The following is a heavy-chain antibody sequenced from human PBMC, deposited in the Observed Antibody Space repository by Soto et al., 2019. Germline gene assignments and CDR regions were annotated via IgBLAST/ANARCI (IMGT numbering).Heavy chain of an antibody. CDR2: IYYSGST. V-gene: IGHV4-59*08. CDR1: GGSISSYY. Sequence: QVQLQESGPGLVKPSETLSLTCTVSGGSISSYYWSWIRQPPGKGLEWIGYIYYSGSTNYNPSLESRVTISVDTSNNQFSLKLSSVTAADTAVYYSARTSRVYNWFDPWGQGTLVVVSS. CDR3: ARTSRVYNWFDP. J-gene: IGHJ5*02.